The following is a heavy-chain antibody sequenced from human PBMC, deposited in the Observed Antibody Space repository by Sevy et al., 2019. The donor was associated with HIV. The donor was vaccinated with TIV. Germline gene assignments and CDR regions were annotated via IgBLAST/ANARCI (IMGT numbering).Heavy chain of an antibody. CDR3: ARTAQCGVVDY. CDR1: GGSISGYY. V-gene: IGHV4-4*07. CDR2: IYSSGST. D-gene: IGHD3-3*01. J-gene: IGHJ4*02. Sequence: SETLSLTCTVSGGSISGYYWSWIRQPAGKGLEWIGRIYSSGSTNDHPSLKSRVTMSVDTSKNQFSLKLSSVTAADTAVYYCARTAQCGVVDYWGQGTLVTVSS.